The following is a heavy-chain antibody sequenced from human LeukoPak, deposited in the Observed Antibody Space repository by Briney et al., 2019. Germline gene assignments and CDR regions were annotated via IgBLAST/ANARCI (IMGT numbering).Heavy chain of an antibody. CDR2: IYYSGST. Sequence: SETLSLTCTVSGGSISSGDYYWSWIRQPPGKGLEWIGYIYYSGSTYYNPSLKSRVTISVDTSKNQFSLKLSSVTAADTAVYYCARVVGYDFWSGHYYYMDVWGKGTTVTVSS. V-gene: IGHV4-30-4*08. CDR3: ARVVGYDFWSGHYYYMDV. D-gene: IGHD3-3*01. J-gene: IGHJ6*03. CDR1: GGSISSGDYY.